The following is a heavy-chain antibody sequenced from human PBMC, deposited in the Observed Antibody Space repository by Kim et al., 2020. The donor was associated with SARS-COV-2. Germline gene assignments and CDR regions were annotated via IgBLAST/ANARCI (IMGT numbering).Heavy chain of an antibody. CDR1: GYTFTGYY. J-gene: IGHJ4*02. V-gene: IGHV1-2*02. CDR2: INPNSGGT. Sequence: ASVKVSCKASGYTFTGYYMHWVRQAPGQGLEWMGWINPNSGGTNYAQKFQGRVTMTRDTSISTAYMELSRLRSDDTAVYYCARGEMATISDYFDYWGQGTLVTVSS. CDR3: ARGEMATISDYFDY. D-gene: IGHD5-12*01.